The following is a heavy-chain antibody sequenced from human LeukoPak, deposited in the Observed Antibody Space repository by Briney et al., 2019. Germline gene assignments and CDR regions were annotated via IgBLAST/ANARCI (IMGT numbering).Heavy chain of an antibody. J-gene: IGHJ4*02. Sequence: GGSLRLSCAASGFTFSDYRMNWVRQAPGKGLEWISYISNDLTTIHYAASVKGRFTISRDNARNSLYLQMDSLRAEDTAVYYCAKSALSGTYNRWIDWGQGILVTVSS. CDR2: ISNDLTTI. CDR3: AKSALSGTYNRWID. D-gene: IGHD3-10*01. V-gene: IGHV3-48*04. CDR1: GFTFSDYR.